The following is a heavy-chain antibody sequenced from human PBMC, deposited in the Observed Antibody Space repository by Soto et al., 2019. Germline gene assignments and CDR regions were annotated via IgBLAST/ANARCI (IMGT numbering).Heavy chain of an antibody. CDR3: ARLGGSYRSWFDP. Sequence: GESLKISCKGSGYSFTSYWIAWVRQMPGKGLEWMGIIYPGDSDTRYNPSLKSRVTISVDTSKNQFSLKLSSVTAADTAVYYCARLGGSYRSWFDPWGQGTLVTVSS. V-gene: IGHV5-51*01. J-gene: IGHJ5*02. CDR1: GYSFTSYW. D-gene: IGHD1-26*01. CDR2: IYPGDSDT.